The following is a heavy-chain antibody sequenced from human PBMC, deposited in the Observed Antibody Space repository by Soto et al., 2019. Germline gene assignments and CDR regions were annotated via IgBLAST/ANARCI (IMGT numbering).Heavy chain of an antibody. CDR1: GGSICSSSYY. J-gene: IGHJ4*02. V-gene: IGHV4-39*02. CDR3: ARRGVSGPVDY. Sequence: SETLSLTCTVSGGSICSSSYYWGWIRQPPGKGLEWIGNIYYSGSAYYNPSLKSRVTISVDMSKNNFSLKLSSVTAADTAVYYCARRGVSGPVDYWGQGTLVTVSS. CDR2: IYYSGSA. D-gene: IGHD3-10*01.